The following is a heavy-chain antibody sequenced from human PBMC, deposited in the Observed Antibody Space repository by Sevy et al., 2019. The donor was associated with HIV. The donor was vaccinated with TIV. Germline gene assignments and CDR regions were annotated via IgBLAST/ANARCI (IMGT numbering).Heavy chain of an antibody. D-gene: IGHD2-21*02. J-gene: IGHJ4*02. CDR3: ARDLGGYGGNSIDY. Sequence: ASVKVSCKAYGYTFTSYGISWVRQAPGQGLEWMGWISAYNGNTNYAQKLQGRVTMTTDTSTSTAYMELRSLRSDDTAVYYCARDLGGYGGNSIDYWGQGTLVTVSS. CDR1: GYTFTSYG. CDR2: ISAYNGNT. V-gene: IGHV1-18*01.